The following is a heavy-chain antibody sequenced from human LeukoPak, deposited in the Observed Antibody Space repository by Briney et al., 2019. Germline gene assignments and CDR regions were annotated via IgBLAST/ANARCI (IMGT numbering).Heavy chain of an antibody. J-gene: IGHJ4*02. Sequence: PGGSLRLSCAASGFTFSSYEMNWVRQAPGKGLEWVSYISSSSGSTIYYADSVKGRFTISRDNAKNSLYLQMNSLRAEDTAVYYCARGGSSTSCFDYWGQGTLVTVSS. CDR1: GFTFSSYE. CDR3: ARGGSSTSCFDY. D-gene: IGHD2-2*01. CDR2: ISSSSGSTI. V-gene: IGHV3-48*03.